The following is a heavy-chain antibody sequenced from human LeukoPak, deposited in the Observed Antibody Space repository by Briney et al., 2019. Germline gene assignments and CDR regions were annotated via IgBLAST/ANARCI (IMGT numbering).Heavy chain of an antibody. D-gene: IGHD3-10*02. J-gene: IGHJ6*04. CDR1: GFTFSSYW. V-gene: IGHV3-7*01. Sequence: GGSLRLSCAASGFTFSSYWMSWVRQAPGKGLEWVANINQDGSEKYFVDSVKGRFTISRDNAKNSLCLQMNSLRAEDTAVYYCAELGITMIGGVWGKGTTVTISS. CDR3: AELGITMIGGV. CDR2: INQDGSEK.